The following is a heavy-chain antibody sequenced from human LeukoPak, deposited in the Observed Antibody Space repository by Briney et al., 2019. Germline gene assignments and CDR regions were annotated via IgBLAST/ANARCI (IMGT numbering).Heavy chain of an antibody. CDR1: GFTFSSYG. V-gene: IGHV3-30*02. CDR3: AKVTSSYYYMDV. J-gene: IGHJ6*03. CDR2: IRYDGSNK. Sequence: GGSLRLSCAASGFTFSSYGMHWVRQAPGKGLEGGAFIRYDGSNKYYADFVKGRFTISRDNSKNTLYLQMNSLRAEDTAVYYCAKVTSSYYYMDVWGKGTTVTVSS.